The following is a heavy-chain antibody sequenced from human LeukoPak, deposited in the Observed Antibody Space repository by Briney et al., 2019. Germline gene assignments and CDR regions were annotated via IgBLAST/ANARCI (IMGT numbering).Heavy chain of an antibody. J-gene: IGHJ6*03. CDR3: ARARWVSRTNGAKIEYYYYYMDV. Sequence: GASVKVSCKASGYTFTGYYMHWVRQAPGQGLEWMGWINPNSGGTNYAQKFQGRVTMTRDTSISTAYMELSRLRSDDTAVYYCARARWVSRTNGAKIEYYYYYMDVWGKGTTVTVSS. D-gene: IGHD2-8*01. CDR1: GYTFTGYY. V-gene: IGHV1-2*02. CDR2: INPNSGGT.